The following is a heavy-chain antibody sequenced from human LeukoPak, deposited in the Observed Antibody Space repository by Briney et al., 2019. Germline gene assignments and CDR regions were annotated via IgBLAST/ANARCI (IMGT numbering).Heavy chain of an antibody. CDR2: ISSSSSSTI. CDR1: GFTFSSYA. Sequence: GGSLRLSCAASGFTFSSYAMSWVRQAPGKGLEWVSYISSSSSSTIYYADSVKGRFTISRDNAKNSLYLQMNSLRAEDTAVYYCARDWRIWFGELSPPNPNYYYYGMDVWGQGTTVTVSS. J-gene: IGHJ6*02. V-gene: IGHV3-48*04. CDR3: ARDWRIWFGELSPPNPNYYYYGMDV. D-gene: IGHD3-10*01.